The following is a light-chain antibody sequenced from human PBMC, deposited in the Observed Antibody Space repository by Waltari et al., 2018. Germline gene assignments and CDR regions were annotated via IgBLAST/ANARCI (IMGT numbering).Light chain of an antibody. V-gene: IGKV3-15*01. CDR1: QSVSSN. CDR3: QQYNNLPS. CDR2: GAS. J-gene: IGKJ5*01. Sequence: EIVMTQSPATLSVSPGERATLSCRASQSVSSNLAWYQKKPGQAPRLLIYGASTRATGIPARFSGSGSGSEFTLTISSLQSEDFAVYYCQQYNNLPSFGQGTRLEIK.